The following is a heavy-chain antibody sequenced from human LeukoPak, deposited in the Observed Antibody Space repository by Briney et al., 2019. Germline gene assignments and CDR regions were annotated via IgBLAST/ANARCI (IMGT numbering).Heavy chain of an antibody. CDR3: AKDPTAGGYFDY. Sequence: LSLTCTVSGGSISSSSYYWGWIRQPPGKGLEWVAVISYDVSNKYYADSVKGRFTISRDNSKNTLYLQMNSLRAEDTAVYYCAKDPTAGGYFDYWGQGTLVTVSS. J-gene: IGHJ4*02. D-gene: IGHD3-10*01. CDR1: GGSISSSS. CDR2: ISYDVSNK. V-gene: IGHV3-30*18.